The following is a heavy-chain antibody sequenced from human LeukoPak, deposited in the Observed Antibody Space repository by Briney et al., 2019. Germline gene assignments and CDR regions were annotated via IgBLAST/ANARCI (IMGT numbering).Heavy chain of an antibody. CDR2: IKQDGSEK. V-gene: IGHV3-7*01. J-gene: IGHJ4*02. Sequence: GSLRLSCAASGFTFSSYWMSWVRQAPGKGLEWVANIKQDGSEKYYVDSVKGRFTISRDNAKNSLYLQMNSLRAEDTAVYYCARDAYYYDSSGYYYIGPRFDYWGQGTLVTVSS. D-gene: IGHD3-22*01. CDR1: GFTFSSYW. CDR3: ARDAYYYDSSGYYYIGPRFDY.